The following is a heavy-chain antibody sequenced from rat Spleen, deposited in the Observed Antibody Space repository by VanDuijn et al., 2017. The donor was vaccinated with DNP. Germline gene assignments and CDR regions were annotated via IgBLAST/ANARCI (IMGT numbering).Heavy chain of an antibody. J-gene: IGHJ3*01. D-gene: IGHD1-4*01. Sequence: EVQLVESGGGLVQPGRSLKLSCAASGFTFSDYYMAWVRQAPTKGLEWVGYISYDGGSTYYRDSVKGRFTISRDNAKSTQYRQMNSLRSEDTATYYCARPYGYNNGGFAYWGQGTLVTVSS. CDR3: ARPYGYNNGGFAY. CDR1: GFTFSDYY. CDR2: ISYDGGST. V-gene: IGHV5-20*01.